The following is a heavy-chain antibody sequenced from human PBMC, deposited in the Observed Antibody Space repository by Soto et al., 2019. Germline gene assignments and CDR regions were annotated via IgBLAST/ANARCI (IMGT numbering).Heavy chain of an antibody. D-gene: IGHD4-17*01. CDR3: ASLLGTVTTSSFDI. Sequence: SETLSLTCAVYGGSFSGYYWSWIRQPPGKGLEWIGEINHSGSTNYNPSLKSRVTISVDTSKNQFSLKLSSVTAADTAVYYCASLLGTVTTSSFDIWGQGTMVT. J-gene: IGHJ3*02. CDR1: GGSFSGYY. CDR2: INHSGST. V-gene: IGHV4-34*01.